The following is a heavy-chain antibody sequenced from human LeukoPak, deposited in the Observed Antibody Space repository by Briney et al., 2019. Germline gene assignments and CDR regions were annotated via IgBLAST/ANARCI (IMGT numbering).Heavy chain of an antibody. CDR2: IKSKTDGGTT. V-gene: IGHV3-15*01. D-gene: IGHD2-15*01. Sequence: GGSLRLSCAASGFTFSNAWMSWVRLAPGEGLEWVGRIKSKTDGGTTDYAAPVQGRFTISRDDSKNTLYLQMNSLKTEDTAVYYCTTDIPTRYCSGGSCFQTWGQGTLVTVSS. J-gene: IGHJ4*02. CDR1: GFTFSNAW. CDR3: TTDIPTRYCSGGSCFQT.